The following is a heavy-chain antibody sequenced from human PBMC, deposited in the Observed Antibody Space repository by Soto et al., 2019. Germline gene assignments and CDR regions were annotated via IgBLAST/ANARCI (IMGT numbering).Heavy chain of an antibody. CDR3: ARDLSWGSNWYYYMDV. D-gene: IGHD7-27*01. CDR1: GLILSACP. V-gene: IGHV3-48*01. CDR2: ISSSSSVI. J-gene: IGHJ6*03. Sequence: EVQLVESGGGLVQPGGSLSPPWAPLGLILSACPMNWSGRPPGKGLGGVSYISSSSSVIDYADSVKGRFTVSRDNARNSLYLQMNSLRAEDTAVYYCARDLSWGSNWYYYMDVWGKGTTVTVSS.